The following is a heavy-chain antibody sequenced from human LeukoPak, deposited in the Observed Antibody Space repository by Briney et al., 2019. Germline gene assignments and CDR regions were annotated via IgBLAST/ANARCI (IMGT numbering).Heavy chain of an antibody. D-gene: IGHD4-11*01. V-gene: IGHV3-21*01. Sequence: GGSLRLSCAASRFTFSDYRMHWVRQAPGKGLECLSVIGSSTTSSIYYADSVKGRFTISRDNAKNSLYLQMNGLRPEDTAVYYCARDRSNSRDLDNWGQGTLVTVSS. CDR1: RFTFSDYR. CDR3: ARDRSNSRDLDN. J-gene: IGHJ4*02. CDR2: IGSSTTSSI.